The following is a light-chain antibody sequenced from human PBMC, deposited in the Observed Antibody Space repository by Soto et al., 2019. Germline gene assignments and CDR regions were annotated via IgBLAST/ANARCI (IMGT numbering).Light chain of an antibody. CDR1: QSISTW. V-gene: IGKV1-5*03. Sequence: DIQMTQSPSTLSASVGDRVTITCRATQSISTWLAWYQQKPGKAPKVLIYKASSLESGVPSRFSGSGSGTEFTLTISSLQPDDFATYYCQQYNSYPITFGGGTKVEIK. J-gene: IGKJ4*01. CDR3: QQYNSYPIT. CDR2: KAS.